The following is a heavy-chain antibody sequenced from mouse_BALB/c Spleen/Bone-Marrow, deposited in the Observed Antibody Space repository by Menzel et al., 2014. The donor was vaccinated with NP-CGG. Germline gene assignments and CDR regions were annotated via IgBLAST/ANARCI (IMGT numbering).Heavy chain of an antibody. V-gene: IGHV1-7*01. CDR3: GRRAYGSGYGFAY. CDR2: INPTTGYT. D-gene: IGHD1-1*01. J-gene: IGHJ3*01. Sequence: VQLQQSGAELAKPGASVKMSCKASGYTFTSYWMHWVKQRPGQGLEWIGYINPTTGYTEYNQKFKDKATLTADKSSSTAYMQLSSLTSEDSAVYYCGRRAYGSGYGFAYWGQGTLVTVSA. CDR1: GYTFTSYW.